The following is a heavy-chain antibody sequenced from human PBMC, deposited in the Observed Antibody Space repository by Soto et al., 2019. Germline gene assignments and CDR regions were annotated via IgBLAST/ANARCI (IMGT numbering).Heavy chain of an antibody. D-gene: IGHD2-8*01. CDR2: ISYDGSNK. J-gene: IGHJ5*02. CDR3: ARDALPPSIQSGVQPINDNWFDP. V-gene: IGHV3-30-3*01. Sequence: QVQLVESGGGVVQPGRSLRLSCAASGFTFSSYAMHWVRQAPGKGLEWVAVISYDGSNKYYADSVKGRFTISRDNSKNTLYLQMNSLRAEDTAVYYCARDALPPSIQSGVQPINDNWFDPWGQGTLVTVSS. CDR1: GFTFSSYA.